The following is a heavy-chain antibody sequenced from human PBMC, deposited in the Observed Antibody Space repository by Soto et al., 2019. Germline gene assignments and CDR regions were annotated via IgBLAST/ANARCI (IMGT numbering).Heavy chain of an antibody. D-gene: IGHD3-3*01. V-gene: IGHV4-31*03. Sequence: SETLSLTCTVAGGSISSGGYYWSRIRQHPGKGLEWIGYIYYSGSTYYNPSLKSRVTISVDTSKNQFSLKLSSVTAADTAVYYCARGHDFWSGYYILYYWGQGTLVTVSS. CDR3: ARGHDFWSGYYILYY. CDR2: IYYSGST. CDR1: GGSISSGGYY. J-gene: IGHJ4*02.